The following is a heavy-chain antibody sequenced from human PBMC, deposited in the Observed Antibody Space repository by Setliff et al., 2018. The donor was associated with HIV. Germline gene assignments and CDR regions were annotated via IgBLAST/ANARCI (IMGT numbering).Heavy chain of an antibody. CDR1: GYTFTNYG. V-gene: IGHV1-8*02. D-gene: IGHD6-6*01. CDR2: ITADNGNT. Sequence: ASVKVSCKASGYTFTNYGITWVRQAPGQGLEWMGWITADNGNTGYAQKFQGRVTMTRNTSISTAYMELSSLRSEDTAVYYCAKYSSSSVFFDFWGQGTLVTVSS. CDR3: AKYSSSSVFFDF. J-gene: IGHJ4*02.